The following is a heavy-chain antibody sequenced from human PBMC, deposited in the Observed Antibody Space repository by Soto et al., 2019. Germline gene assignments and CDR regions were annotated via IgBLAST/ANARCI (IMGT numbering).Heavy chain of an antibody. CDR1: GYSFSSHA. CDR3: ARGGALSTSWYWGDGLDS. J-gene: IGHJ4*02. V-gene: IGHV1-69*06. Sequence: QGQLGQSGSEVKKSVSSVKVSCKASGYSFSSHAITWVRQAPGQGLEWMGGIIPVFGTPSYAQKFQGRVTISADKSTKTSYLELRSLRSEDTAVYYCARGGALSTSWYWGDGLDSWGQGTQVTVSS. CDR2: IIPVFGTP. D-gene: IGHD6-13*01.